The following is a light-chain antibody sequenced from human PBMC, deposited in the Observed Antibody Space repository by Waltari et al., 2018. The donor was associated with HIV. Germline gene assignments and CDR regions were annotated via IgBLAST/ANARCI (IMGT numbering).Light chain of an antibody. V-gene: IGLV2-8*01. J-gene: IGLJ2*01. Sequence: QSALPQPPSASGSLGQSVTISCTGSRSDIAAYDFFSWFQQHPHSAPKLLLYEVTRRPSTVSDRFSGSRSGNTAFLTVAGLQPDDEATYFCSSYGDSLKVLFGGGTNVTVL. CDR3: SSYGDSLKVL. CDR2: EVT. CDR1: RSDIAAYDF.